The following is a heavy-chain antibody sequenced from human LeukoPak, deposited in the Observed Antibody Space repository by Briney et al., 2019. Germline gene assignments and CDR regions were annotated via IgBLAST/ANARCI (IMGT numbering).Heavy chain of an antibody. V-gene: IGHV5-51*01. CDR1: GYSFTSYW. D-gene: IGHD3-22*01. CDR3: ARHIDHYYDSSGYYWFDY. J-gene: IGHJ4*02. Sequence: GESLKISCKGSGYSFTSYWIGWVRQMPGKGLEWMGIIYPGDFDTRYSPSFQGQVTISADKSISTAYLQWSSLKASDTAMYYCARHIDHYYDSSGYYWFDYWGQGTLVTVSS. CDR2: IYPGDFDT.